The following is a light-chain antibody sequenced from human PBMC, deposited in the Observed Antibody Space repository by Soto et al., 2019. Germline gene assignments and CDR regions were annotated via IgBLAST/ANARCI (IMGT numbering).Light chain of an antibody. Sequence: IVLTHSPGTLSLSPEERSTLSCRASQRVSSYLAWYQQTPGQAPRLLIDDASNRATGIPARFSGSGSGTDFTLTIEAVEAKGFTAYYWERRSNCVGQGRRLE. V-gene: IGKV3-11*01. CDR3: ERRSNC. CDR2: DAS. CDR1: QRVSSY. J-gene: IGKJ5*01.